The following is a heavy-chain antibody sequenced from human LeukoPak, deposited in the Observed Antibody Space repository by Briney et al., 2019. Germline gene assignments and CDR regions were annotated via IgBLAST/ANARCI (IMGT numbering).Heavy chain of an antibody. J-gene: IGHJ6*03. CDR3: ARGRWVPEGYYNYYYMDV. CDR1: GYTFTSYD. Sequence: GASVKVSCKASGYTFTSYDIIWVRQATGQGLEWMGWMNPNSGNTGYAQKFQGRVIMTKNTSITTAYMELSSLRFEDTAVYYCARGRWVPEGYYNYYYMDVWGKGTTVTVSS. V-gene: IGHV1-8*01. D-gene: IGHD1-14*01. CDR2: MNPNSGNT.